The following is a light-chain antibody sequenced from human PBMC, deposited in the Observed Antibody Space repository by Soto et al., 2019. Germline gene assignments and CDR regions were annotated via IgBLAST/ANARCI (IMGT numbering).Light chain of an antibody. CDR3: CSYAGTSTLV. J-gene: IGLJ2*01. V-gene: IGLV2-23*02. CDR1: SSDVGSYNL. Sequence: QSVLTQPASVSGSPGQSITISCTGTSSDVGSYNLVSWYQRHPGKAPKLMIYEVSQRPSGVSNRFSASKSGNTASLTISGLQAEDEADYYCCSYAGTSTLVFGGGTQLTVL. CDR2: EVS.